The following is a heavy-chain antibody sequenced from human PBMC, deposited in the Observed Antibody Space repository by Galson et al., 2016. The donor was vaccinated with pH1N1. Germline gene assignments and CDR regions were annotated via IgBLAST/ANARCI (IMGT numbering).Heavy chain of an antibody. Sequence: SLRLSCAASGFTFNSFAMYWVRQAPGKGLEWVSSISATGGSTYYADSVKGRFTHSRHYSTNTVYLQMNSLRPDDTAVYYCAEDASSRVHDSESFDSWGQGTLVTVSS. D-gene: IGHD3-10*01. J-gene: IGHJ4*02. CDR2: ISATGGST. CDR3: AEDASSRVHDSESFDS. V-gene: IGHV3-23*01. CDR1: GFTFNSFA.